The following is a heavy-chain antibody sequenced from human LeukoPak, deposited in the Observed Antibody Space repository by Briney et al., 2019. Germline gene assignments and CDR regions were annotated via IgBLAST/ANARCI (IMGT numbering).Heavy chain of an antibody. J-gene: IGHJ3*02. CDR3: ARDGRALTGTGDYDAFDI. CDR1: GYTLTELS. V-gene: IGHV1-24*01. D-gene: IGHD1-20*01. Sequence: ASVKVSCKVSGYTLTELSMHWVRQAPGKGLEWMGGFDPEDGETIYAQKFQGRVTMTEDTSTDTAYMELSSLRSEDTAVYYCARDGRALTGTGDYDAFDIWGQGTMVTVSS. CDR2: FDPEDGET.